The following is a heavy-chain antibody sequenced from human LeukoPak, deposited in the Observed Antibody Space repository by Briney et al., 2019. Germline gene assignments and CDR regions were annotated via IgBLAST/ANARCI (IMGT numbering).Heavy chain of an antibody. V-gene: IGHV4-4*07. CDR1: GGSISSYY. J-gene: IGHJ1*01. Sequence: SETLSLTCTDSGGSISSYYWSWIRQPAGKGLQWIGRIYTCGCTNYNPSLKSRVTMSVDTSKNQFSLKLSSVTAADTAVYYCRAAVGISAEYFQHWGQGTLVTVSS. CDR3: RAAVGISAEYFQH. D-gene: IGHD6-13*01. CDR2: IYTCGCT.